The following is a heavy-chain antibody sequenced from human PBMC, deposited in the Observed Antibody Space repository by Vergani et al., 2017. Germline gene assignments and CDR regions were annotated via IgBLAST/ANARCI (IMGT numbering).Heavy chain of an antibody. V-gene: IGHV3-21*01. Sequence: EVQLVESGGGLVKPGGSLRLSCAASGFTFSSYSMNWVRQAPGKGLEWVSSISSSSSYIYYADSVKGRFTISRDNAKNSLYLQMNSLRAEDTAVYYCAREEYYYDSSGXLDYWGQGTLVTVSS. D-gene: IGHD3-22*01. CDR1: GFTFSSYS. CDR2: ISSSSSYI. J-gene: IGHJ4*02. CDR3: AREEYYYDSSGXLDY.